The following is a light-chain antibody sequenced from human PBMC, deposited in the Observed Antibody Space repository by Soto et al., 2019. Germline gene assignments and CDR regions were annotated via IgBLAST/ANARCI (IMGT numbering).Light chain of an antibody. J-gene: IGKJ4*01. CDR1: QSVSTNY. CDR3: QQYGSVPLT. V-gene: IGKV3-20*01. Sequence: EIVWTQSPGTLSLSPGERTTLSCRASQSVSTNYLAWYQQKPGQAPRLLIYGASSRATGIPDRFSGSGSGADFTLTFSRLEPEDFAVYYCQQYGSVPLTFGGGTKVEIK. CDR2: GAS.